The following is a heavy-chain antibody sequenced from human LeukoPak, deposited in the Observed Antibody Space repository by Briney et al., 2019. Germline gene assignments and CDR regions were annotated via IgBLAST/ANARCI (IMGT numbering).Heavy chain of an antibody. D-gene: IGHD3-16*01. Sequence: SETLSLTCTVSGGSISSHYWSWIRQPPGKGLEWIGYMYYSGSANYNPSLKSRVTMSVDTSKNQFSLKLSSVTAADTAVYYCARGLGAASNWFDPWGLGTLVTVSS. CDR3: ARGLGAASNWFDP. V-gene: IGHV4-59*11. CDR2: MYYSGSA. J-gene: IGHJ5*02. CDR1: GGSISSHY.